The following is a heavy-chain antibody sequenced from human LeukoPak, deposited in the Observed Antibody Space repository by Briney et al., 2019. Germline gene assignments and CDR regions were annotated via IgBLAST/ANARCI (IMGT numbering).Heavy chain of an antibody. CDR1: GFTFSSFA. J-gene: IGHJ4*02. CDR3: TTDISAVLY. Sequence: PGGSLRLSCSASGFTFSSFAMHWVRQAPGKGLEYISAITTNGGSTYYVDSVRGRFTISRDNSKNTVYLQLSSLRAEDTAVYYCTTDISAVLYWGQGTLVTVSS. D-gene: IGHD1-14*01. V-gene: IGHV3-64D*06. CDR2: ITTNGGST.